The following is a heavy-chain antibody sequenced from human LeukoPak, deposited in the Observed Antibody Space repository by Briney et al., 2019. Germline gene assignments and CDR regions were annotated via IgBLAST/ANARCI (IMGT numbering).Heavy chain of an antibody. CDR1: GFTFSSYT. D-gene: IGHD3-22*01. Sequence: GGSLRLSCAASGFTFSSYTMHWVRQAPSKGLEWVAVISYDGSNKYYADSVKGRFTISRDNSKNTLYLQMNSLRAEDTAVYYCARGPNYYDSSGYTYWGQGTLVSVSS. V-gene: IGHV3-30*04. J-gene: IGHJ4*02. CDR2: ISYDGSNK. CDR3: ARGPNYYDSSGYTY.